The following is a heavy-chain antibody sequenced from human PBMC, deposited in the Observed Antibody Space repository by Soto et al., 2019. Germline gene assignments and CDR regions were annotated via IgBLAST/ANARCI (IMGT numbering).Heavy chain of an antibody. Sequence: PGGSLRLSCAASGFVFSDYYMSWIRQAPGKGLEWVSYISSGGIPIDYADSVRGRSTISRDNAKNSLYLQMNSLRAEDTAVYYCARAPTYESSRYYPDNWGQGTLVTVSS. J-gene: IGHJ4*02. CDR1: GFVFSDYY. V-gene: IGHV3-11*01. D-gene: IGHD3-22*01. CDR3: ARAPTYESSRYYPDN. CDR2: ISSGGIPI.